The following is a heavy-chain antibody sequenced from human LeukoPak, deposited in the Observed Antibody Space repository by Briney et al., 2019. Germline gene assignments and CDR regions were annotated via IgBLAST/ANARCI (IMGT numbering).Heavy chain of an antibody. Sequence: PGRSLRLSCAASGFTFSSYAMHWVRQAPRKGLEWVAVISYDGSNEYYADSVKGRFTISRDNSKNTLYLQMNSLRAEDTAVYYCARDAGGSTVTTSDFDYWGQGTLVTVSS. J-gene: IGHJ4*02. CDR3: ARDAGGSTVTTSDFDY. CDR1: GFTFSSYA. V-gene: IGHV3-30-3*01. D-gene: IGHD4-17*01. CDR2: ISYDGSNE.